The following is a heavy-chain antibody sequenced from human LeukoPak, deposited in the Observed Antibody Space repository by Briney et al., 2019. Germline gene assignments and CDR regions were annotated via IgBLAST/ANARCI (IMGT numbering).Heavy chain of an antibody. Sequence: SETLSLTCRVSDDSISSYYWNWIRQPPGKPLEWIGYTHYSGNTNYNPSLKSRVTISIQTSENQFSLKLNSVTAADTGVYYCARVLDYYGSGTYGFDYWGQGTLVTVSS. CDR2: THYSGNT. CDR3: ARVLDYYGSGTYGFDY. CDR1: DDSISSYY. V-gene: IGHV4-59*08. J-gene: IGHJ4*02. D-gene: IGHD3-10*01.